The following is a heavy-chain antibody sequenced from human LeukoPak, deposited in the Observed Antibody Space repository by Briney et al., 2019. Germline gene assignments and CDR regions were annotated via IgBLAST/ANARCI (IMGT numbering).Heavy chain of an antibody. CDR2: IYYSGST. CDR1: GGSISSYY. D-gene: IGHD6-19*01. J-gene: IGHJ4*02. V-gene: IGHV4-59*01. CDR3: ARDSSGWNGSYDY. Sequence: SETLSLTCTVSGGSISSYYWSWIRQPPGKGLEWIGYIYYSGSTNYNPSLKSRVTISVDTSKNQFSLKLSSVTAADTAVYYCARDSSGWNGSYDYWGQGTLVIVSS.